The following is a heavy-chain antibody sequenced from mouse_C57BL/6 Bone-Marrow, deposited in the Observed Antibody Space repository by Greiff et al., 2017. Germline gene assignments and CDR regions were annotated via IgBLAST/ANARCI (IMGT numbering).Heavy chain of an antibody. V-gene: IGHV1-52*01. CDR1: GYTFTSYW. CDR2: IDPSDSET. D-gene: IGHD2-1*01. Sequence: VQLQQPGAELVRPGSSVKLSCKASGYTFTSYWMHWVKQRPIQGLEWIGNIDPSDSETHYNQKFKDKATLTVDKSSSTAYMQLSSLTSEDSAVYYCARGIYYGNHPYAMDYWGQGTSVTVSS. CDR3: ARGIYYGNHPYAMDY. J-gene: IGHJ4*01.